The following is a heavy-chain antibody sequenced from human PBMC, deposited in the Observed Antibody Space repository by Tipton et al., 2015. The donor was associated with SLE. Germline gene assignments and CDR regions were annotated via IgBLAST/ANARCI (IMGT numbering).Heavy chain of an antibody. CDR2: FYAGGSI. CDR3: ARDSTRWSF. J-gene: IGHJ4*02. Sequence: TLSLTCAVSGDSLDSSESYWAWIRQPPGKGLEWIGSFYAGGSIYYKPSLESRVTASMDTSKNHLSLTLTSVTAADTAVYYRARDSTRWSFWGQGTLVTVSS. D-gene: IGHD2/OR15-2a*01. CDR1: GDSLDSSESY. V-gene: IGHV4-39*07.